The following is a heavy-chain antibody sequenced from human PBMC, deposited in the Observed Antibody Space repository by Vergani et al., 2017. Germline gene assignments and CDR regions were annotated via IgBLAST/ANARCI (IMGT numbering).Heavy chain of an antibody. D-gene: IGHD6-19*01. CDR2: IRYDGSSE. V-gene: IGHV3-30*02. CDR3: AKCISPDRVVQWLYYYYGMDV. Sequence: QVQILQSGGGVVQPGGSLRLSCTLSGFTLNTYGIHWVRQAPGKGLEWVSFIRYDGSSEYYGDSVKGRFTISRDKSQNTVNLQMNSLRTEDTAVYYCAKCISPDRVVQWLYYYYGMDVWGQGTTVTVSS. J-gene: IGHJ6*02. CDR1: GFTLNTYG.